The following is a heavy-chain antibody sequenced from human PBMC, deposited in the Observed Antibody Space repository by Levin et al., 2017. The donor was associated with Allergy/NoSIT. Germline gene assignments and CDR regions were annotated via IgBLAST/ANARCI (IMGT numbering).Heavy chain of an antibody. J-gene: IGHJ4*02. D-gene: IGHD2-2*01. CDR1: GYTFTSYG. Sequence: ASVKVSCKASGYTFTSYGISWVRQAPGQGLEWMGWISAYNGNTNYAQKLQGRVTMTTDTSTSTAYMELRSLRSDDTAVYYCARRGYCSSTSCPDDFDYWGQGTLVTVSS. V-gene: IGHV1-18*01. CDR2: ISAYNGNT. CDR3: ARRGYCSSTSCPDDFDY.